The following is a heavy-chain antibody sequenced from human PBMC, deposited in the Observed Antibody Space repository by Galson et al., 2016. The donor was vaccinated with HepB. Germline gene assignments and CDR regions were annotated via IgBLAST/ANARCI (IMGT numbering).Heavy chain of an antibody. CDR2: IKQDGSEI. J-gene: IGHJ4*02. Sequence: SLRLSCAASGFPFSSYWMSWVRQAPGKGLEWVANIKQDGSEIYYVDSVKGRFTTSRDNAKNSLYLQMNSLRAEDTAVYYCARAGSSYGILDYWGQGTLVTVSS. CDR3: ARAGSSYGILDY. V-gene: IGHV3-7*01. CDR1: GFPFSSYW. D-gene: IGHD5-18*01.